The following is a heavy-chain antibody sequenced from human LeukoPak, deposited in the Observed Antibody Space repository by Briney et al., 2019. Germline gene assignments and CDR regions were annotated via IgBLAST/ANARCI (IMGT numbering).Heavy chain of an antibody. CDR3: AGSSGWYFDY. CDR2: IKQDGSEK. CDR1: GFTFSNYW. D-gene: IGHD6-19*01. Sequence: PGGSLRLSCAASGFTFSNYWMSWVRQAPGKGLERVANIKQDGSEKHYVDSVEGRFTISRDNAKNSLYLHLNSLRAEDTAVYYCAGSSGWYFDYWGQGTLVTVSS. J-gene: IGHJ4*02. V-gene: IGHV3-7*03.